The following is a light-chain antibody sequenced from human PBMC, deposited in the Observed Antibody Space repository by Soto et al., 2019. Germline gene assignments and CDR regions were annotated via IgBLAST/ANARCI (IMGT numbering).Light chain of an antibody. CDR2: GAS. V-gene: IGKV3-15*01. CDR1: QSVSSN. Sequence: EIVMTQSPATLSVSPGERATLSCRASQSVSSNLAWYQQKPGQAPRLLIYGASTRATGIPARFSGSGSGTEFXLNXXSXQSEDFALXXXXQYNNWPPYTFGQGTKLEIK. CDR3: XQYNNWPPYT. J-gene: IGKJ2*01.